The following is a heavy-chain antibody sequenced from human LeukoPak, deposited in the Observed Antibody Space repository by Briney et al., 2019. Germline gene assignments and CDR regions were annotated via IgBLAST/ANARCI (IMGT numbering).Heavy chain of an antibody. Sequence: ASVKVSCKASGYTFTGYYMHWVRQAPGQGLEWMGRINPNSGGTNYAQKFQGRVTMTRDTSISTAYMELSRLRSADTAVYYCARDRFNAAGGAYYYMDVWGKGTTVTVSS. CDR3: ARDRFNAAGGAYYYMDV. J-gene: IGHJ6*03. V-gene: IGHV1-2*06. CDR2: INPNSGGT. D-gene: IGHD3-16*01. CDR1: GYTFTGYY.